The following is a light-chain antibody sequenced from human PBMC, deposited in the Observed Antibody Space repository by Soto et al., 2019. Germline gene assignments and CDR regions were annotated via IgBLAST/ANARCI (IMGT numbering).Light chain of an antibody. CDR1: SSNVGDYNY. CDR2: EVS. J-gene: IGLJ2*01. Sequence: QSVLTQPASVSGSPGQSSTISCTGTSSNVGDYNYVSWYQQHPGKAPKLMIYEVSHRLSGVSNRFSGSKSGYTASLTISGIQDEDEADYYCSSYISNSIVVFGGGTKLTVL. V-gene: IGLV2-14*01. CDR3: SSYISNSIVV.